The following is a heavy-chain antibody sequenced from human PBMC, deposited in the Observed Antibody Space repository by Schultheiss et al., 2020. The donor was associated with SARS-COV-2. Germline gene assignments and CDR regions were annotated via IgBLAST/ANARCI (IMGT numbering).Heavy chain of an antibody. CDR2: INPNGGSA. CDR1: GYTFTGYY. J-gene: IGHJ6*02. Sequence: ASVKVSCKASGYTFTGYYMHWVRQAPGQGLEWMGIINPNGGSATYAQKFQDRVTMTSDTPTSTAYMELGRLTSDDTALYYCARSSISKTDDYYYYGLFVWGQGTTVTVSS. CDR3: ARSSISKTDDYYYYGLFV. D-gene: IGHD6-19*01. V-gene: IGHV1-46*01.